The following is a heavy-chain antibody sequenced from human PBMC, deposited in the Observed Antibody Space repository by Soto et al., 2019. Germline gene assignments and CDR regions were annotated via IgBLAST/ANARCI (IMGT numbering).Heavy chain of an antibody. CDR2: IYHSGST. CDR1: GGSISSGGYS. Sequence: SETLSLTCAVSGGSISSGGYSWSWIRQPPGKGLEWIGYIYHSGSTYYNPSLKSRVTISVDRSKNQFSLKLSSVTAADTAVYYCARVPLTYSWFDPWGQGTLVTVSS. J-gene: IGHJ5*02. D-gene: IGHD1-26*01. V-gene: IGHV4-30-2*01. CDR3: ARVPLTYSWFDP.